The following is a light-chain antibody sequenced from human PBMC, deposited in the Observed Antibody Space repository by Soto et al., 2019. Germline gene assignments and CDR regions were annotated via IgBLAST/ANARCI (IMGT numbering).Light chain of an antibody. CDR2: DVS. CDR3: SSYTSSSTLV. Sequence: ALTQPASVSGSPGQSITISCTGTSSDVGGYNYVSWYQQHPGKAPKLMIYDVSNRPSGVSNRFSGSRSGNTASLTISGLQAEDEADYYCSSYTSSSTLVFGGGTKLTVL. V-gene: IGLV2-14*01. J-gene: IGLJ2*01. CDR1: SSDVGGYNY.